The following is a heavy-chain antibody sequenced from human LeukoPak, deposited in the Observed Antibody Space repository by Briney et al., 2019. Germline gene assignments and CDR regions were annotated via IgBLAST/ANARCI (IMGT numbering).Heavy chain of an antibody. CDR3: ASQGSGPSGYYYGMDV. V-gene: IGHV3-53*01. D-gene: IGHD3-10*01. J-gene: IGHJ6*04. Sequence: GGSLRLSCAASGFTVSSSYMSWVRQAPGKGLEWVSVIYSGGSTYYAASVKGRFTISRDNSKNTLYLQMNSLRAEDTAVYYCASQGSGPSGYYYGMDVWGKGTTVTVSS. CDR2: IYSGGST. CDR1: GFTVSSSY.